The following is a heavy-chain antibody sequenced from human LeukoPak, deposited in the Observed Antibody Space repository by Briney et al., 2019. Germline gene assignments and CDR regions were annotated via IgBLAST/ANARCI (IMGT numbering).Heavy chain of an antibody. CDR1: GGTFSSYA. J-gene: IGHJ6*02. Sequence: GASVKVSCKASGGTFSSYAISWVRQAPGQGLEWMGGIIPIFGTANYAQKFQGRVTITADESTSTAYMELSSLRSEDTAVYYCARSTQARYDYVWGSYRNNYYYGMDVWGQGTTVTVSS. D-gene: IGHD3-16*02. CDR2: IIPIFGTA. V-gene: IGHV1-69*13. CDR3: ARSTQARYDYVWGSYRNNYYYGMDV.